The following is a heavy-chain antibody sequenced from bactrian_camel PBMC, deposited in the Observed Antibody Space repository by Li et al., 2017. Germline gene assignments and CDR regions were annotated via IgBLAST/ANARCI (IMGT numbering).Heavy chain of an antibody. J-gene: IGHJ4*01. CDR3: SARCRDWPPTPGHCTV. CDR1: GYLHSPYY. Sequence: HVQLVESGGGSVQAGGTLRLSCLASGYLHSPYYMAWFRQTPGSEREGVASFCSEGGTTRYIDSVKGRFSISRDNAQNTLYLQMNNLGPEDTAMYYCSARCRDWPPTPGHCTVWGQGTQVTVS. V-gene: IGHV3S63*01. D-gene: IGHD1*01. CDR2: FCSEGGTT.